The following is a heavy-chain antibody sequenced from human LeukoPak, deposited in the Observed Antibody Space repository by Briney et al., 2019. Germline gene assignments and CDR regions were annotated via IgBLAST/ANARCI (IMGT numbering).Heavy chain of an antibody. CDR2: IKQDGSEK. CDR1: GFTFSSYW. Sequence: GGSLRLSCAASGFTFSSYWMSWVRQAPGKGLEWVANIKQDGSEKYYVDSVKGRFTISRDNAKNSLYLQMNSLRDEDTAVYYCARDRAYSYGYLDYWGQGTLVTVSS. J-gene: IGHJ4*02. CDR3: ARDRAYSYGYLDY. V-gene: IGHV3-7*01. D-gene: IGHD5-18*01.